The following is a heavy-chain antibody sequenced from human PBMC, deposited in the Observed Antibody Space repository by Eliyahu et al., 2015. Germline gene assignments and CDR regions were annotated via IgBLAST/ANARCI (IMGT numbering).Heavy chain of an antibody. D-gene: IGHD6-13*01. CDR1: GFPFXGXX. CDR3: TRQQFLAQSIAAAGIVVDY. J-gene: IGHJ4*02. Sequence: EVQLVESGGGLVQPGGSLXLSCAAXGFPFXGXXXHWVRQASGTGLEWVGRIRSKANSYATAYAASVKGRFTISRDDSKNTAYLQMNSLKTEDTAVYYCTRQQFLAQSIAAAGIVVDYWGQGTLVTVSS. V-gene: IGHV3-73*01. CDR2: IRSKANSYAT.